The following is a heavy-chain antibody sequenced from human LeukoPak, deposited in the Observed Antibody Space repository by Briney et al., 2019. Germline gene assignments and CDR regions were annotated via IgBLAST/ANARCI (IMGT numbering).Heavy chain of an antibody. CDR3: ARAIYDFWSGYYTYYFDH. CDR1: GFTVSSNY. Sequence: PGGSLRLSCAASGFTVSSNYMSWVRQAPGKGLEWVSVIYSGGSTYYADSVKGRFTISRDNSKNTLYLQMNSLRAEDTAVYYCARAIYDFWSGYYTYYFDHWGQGTLVTVSS. CDR2: IYSGGST. V-gene: IGHV3-53*01. D-gene: IGHD3-3*01. J-gene: IGHJ4*02.